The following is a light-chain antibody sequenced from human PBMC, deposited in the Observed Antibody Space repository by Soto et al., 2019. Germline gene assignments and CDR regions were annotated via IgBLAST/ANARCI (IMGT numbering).Light chain of an antibody. CDR3: SSFAGSNNRYV. V-gene: IGLV2-8*01. CDR1: SSDVGGYNF. J-gene: IGLJ1*01. CDR2: EVT. Sequence: QSALTQPPSASGSPGQSVTISCTGTSSDVGGYNFVSWYLQHPGEAPKLIIYEVTKRPSGVPDRFSGSKSGNTASLTVSGLQTEDAADYYCSSFAGSNNRYVFGTGTQLTVL.